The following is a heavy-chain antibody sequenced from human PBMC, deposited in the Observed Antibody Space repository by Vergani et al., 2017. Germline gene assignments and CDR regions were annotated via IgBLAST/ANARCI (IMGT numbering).Heavy chain of an antibody. V-gene: IGHV1-2*04. CDR1: GYTLTELS. J-gene: IGHJ4*02. CDR3: AREAVAGYXFDY. Sequence: QVQLVQSGAEVKKPGASVKVSCKVSGYTLTELSMHWVRQAPGKGLEWMGWINPNSGGTNYAQKFQGWVTMTRDTSISTAYMELSRLRSDDTAVYYCAREAVAGYXFDYWGQGTLVTVSS. D-gene: IGHD6-19*01. CDR2: INPNSGGT.